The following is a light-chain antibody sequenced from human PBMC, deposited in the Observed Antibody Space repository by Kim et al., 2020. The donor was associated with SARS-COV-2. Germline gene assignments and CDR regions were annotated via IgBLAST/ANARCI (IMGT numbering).Light chain of an antibody. J-gene: IGLJ2*01. Sequence: PGKTASIACGVDNIGSKSVHWYQQKPGQAPVLVMYYDNSRPSGIPERFSGSNSGNTATLTIIRVEAGDEADYYCQVWDNAGDGQVLFGGGTQLTVL. CDR2: YDN. V-gene: IGLV3-21*04. CDR3: QVWDNAGDGQVL. CDR1: NIGSKS.